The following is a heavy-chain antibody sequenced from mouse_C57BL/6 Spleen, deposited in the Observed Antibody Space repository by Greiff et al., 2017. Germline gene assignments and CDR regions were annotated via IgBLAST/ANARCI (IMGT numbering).Heavy chain of an antibody. J-gene: IGHJ4*01. CDR2: IYPRSGNT. Sequence: QVHVKQSGAELARPGASVKLSCKASGYTFTSYGISWVKQRTGQGLEWIGEIYPRSGNTYYNEKFKGKATLTADKSSSTAYMELRSLTSEDSAVYFCASTVVAPRAMDYWGQGTSVTVSS. V-gene: IGHV1-81*01. CDR1: GYTFTSYG. D-gene: IGHD1-1*01. CDR3: ASTVVAPRAMDY.